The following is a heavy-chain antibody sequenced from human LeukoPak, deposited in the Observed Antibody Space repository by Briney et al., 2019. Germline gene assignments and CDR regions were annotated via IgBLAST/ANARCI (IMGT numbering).Heavy chain of an antibody. Sequence: ASAEVSCKGSGYTFTSYGISWVRPAPGQGLGGMGWIISCNGNTNYAQKLQGRVTMSTDTATGTAYMELRSLRSDDTAVYYCARGRRGPGIGDYYYGMDVWGQGTTVTVSS. CDR2: IISCNGNT. CDR3: ARGRRGPGIGDYYYGMDV. CDR1: GYTFTSYG. D-gene: IGHD1-1*01. J-gene: IGHJ6*02. V-gene: IGHV1-18*01.